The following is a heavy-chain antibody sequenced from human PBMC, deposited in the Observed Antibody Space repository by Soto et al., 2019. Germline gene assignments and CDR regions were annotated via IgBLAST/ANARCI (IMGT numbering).Heavy chain of an antibody. D-gene: IGHD1-1*01. CDR2: IYYSGST. CDR1: GGSVSSGSYY. CDR3: ASFLRTYKTFDY. V-gene: IGHV4-61*01. Sequence: PSETLSLTCTVSGGSVSSGSYYWSWIRQPPGKGLEWIGYIYYSGSTNYNPSLKSRVTISVDTSKKQFSLKLSSVTAADTAVYYCASFLRTYKTFDYWGQGNLVTVSS. J-gene: IGHJ4*02.